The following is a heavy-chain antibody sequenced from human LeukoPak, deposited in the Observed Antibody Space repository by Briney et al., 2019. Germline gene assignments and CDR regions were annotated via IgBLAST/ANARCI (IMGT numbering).Heavy chain of an antibody. D-gene: IGHD2-2*01. J-gene: IGHJ6*03. V-gene: IGHV1-2*02. CDR1: GYTFTGYY. Sequence: ASVKVSCKASGYTFTGYYIHWVRQAPRQGLEWMGWINPNSGGTNYAQKFQGRVTMTRDTSISTAYMELSKLTSDDTAVYYCVSLGYCSSTSCDGAPYYYMDVWGKGTTVTVSS. CDR2: INPNSGGT. CDR3: VSLGYCSSTSCDGAPYYYMDV.